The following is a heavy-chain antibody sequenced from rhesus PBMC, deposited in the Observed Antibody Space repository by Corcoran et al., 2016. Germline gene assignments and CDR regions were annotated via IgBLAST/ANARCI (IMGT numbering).Heavy chain of an antibody. CDR1: GYSLSSGFG. CDR3: ARGSGVWDD. D-gene: IGHD6-13*01. Sequence: QVQLQESGPGLVKPSETLSLTCAVSGYSLSSGFGWSWIRQPPGKGLEWIAFLDSTSSNTKYNPSLGSRVTISKDTSTNQFSLKLSSVTAADTAVYYCARGSGVWDDWGQGVLVTVSS. CDR2: LDSTSSNT. J-gene: IGHJ4*01. V-gene: IGHV4-127*01.